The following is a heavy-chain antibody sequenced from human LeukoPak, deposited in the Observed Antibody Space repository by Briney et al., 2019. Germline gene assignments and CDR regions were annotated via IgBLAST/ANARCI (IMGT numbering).Heavy chain of an antibody. Sequence: GESLKISCKGSGYRFSSYWIGWVRPMPGKGLELMGIIYPGDSDIRYSPSFQGQVTISADKSISTVYLQWSSLKASDTATYYCARPDPNWYYFDYWGQGTLVTVSS. V-gene: IGHV5-51*01. CDR2: IYPGDSDI. D-gene: IGHD1-1*01. CDR3: ARPDPNWYYFDY. CDR1: GYRFSSYW. J-gene: IGHJ4*02.